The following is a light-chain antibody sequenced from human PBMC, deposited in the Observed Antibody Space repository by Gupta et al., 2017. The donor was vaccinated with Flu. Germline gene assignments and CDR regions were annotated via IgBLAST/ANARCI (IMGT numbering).Light chain of an antibody. V-gene: IGLV1-40*01. J-gene: IGLJ2*01. CDR3: QSYDYTLSVVV. CDR2: GNS. Sequence: QSLLTQPPSVSGAPGPRVTISCTGSSSNIGAGYDVHWYQQLPGTAPKLLIYGNSNRPSGVPDRFSGSKSGTSASLAITGLQAEDEADYYCQSYDYTLSVVVFGGGTKLTVL. CDR1: SSNIGAGYD.